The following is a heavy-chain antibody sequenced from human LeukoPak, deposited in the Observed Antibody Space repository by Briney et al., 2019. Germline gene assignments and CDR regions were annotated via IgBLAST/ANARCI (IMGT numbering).Heavy chain of an antibody. Sequence: GSSVKVSCTASGGTFTSYAISWVRQAPGQGLEWMGGIIPVFGTANYAQKFQGRVTITADESTSTAYMELSSLSSEDTAVYYCARDVPIRGYSYGPPTYYFDYWGQGTLVTVSS. CDR2: IIPVFGTA. V-gene: IGHV1-69*01. CDR3: ARDVPIRGYSYGPPTYYFDY. J-gene: IGHJ4*02. CDR1: GGTFTSYA. D-gene: IGHD5-18*01.